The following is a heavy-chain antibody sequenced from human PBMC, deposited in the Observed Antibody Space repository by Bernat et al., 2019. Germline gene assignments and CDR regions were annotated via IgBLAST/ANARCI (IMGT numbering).Heavy chain of an antibody. J-gene: IGHJ4*02. CDR3: VKVYDWDFEY. CDR2: ISHDGTVN. V-gene: IGHV3-43*02. Sequence: VQLVESGGGVIQPGGSLRLSCAASGFIFGDDVMHWVRQVPGVGLEWVSRISHDGTVNWYAEAVRGRFTISREKRKKSLYLQMASLRVEDSAFCYCVKVYDWDFEYWGRGTLVTVSS. CDR1: GFIFGDDV. D-gene: IGHD3-9*01.